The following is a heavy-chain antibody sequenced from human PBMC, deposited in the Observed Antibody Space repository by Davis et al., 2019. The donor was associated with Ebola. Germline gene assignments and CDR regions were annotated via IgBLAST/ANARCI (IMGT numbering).Heavy chain of an antibody. CDR3: ARGPVEMATIYDFDY. D-gene: IGHD5-24*01. V-gene: IGHV1-3*01. CDR2: INAGNGNT. CDR1: GYTFTSYA. Sequence: ASVKVSCKASGYTFTSYAMHWVRQAPGQRLEWMGWINAGNGNTKYSQKFQGRVTMTTDTSTSTAYMELRSLRSDDTAVYYCARGPVEMATIYDFDYWGQGTLVTVSS. J-gene: IGHJ4*02.